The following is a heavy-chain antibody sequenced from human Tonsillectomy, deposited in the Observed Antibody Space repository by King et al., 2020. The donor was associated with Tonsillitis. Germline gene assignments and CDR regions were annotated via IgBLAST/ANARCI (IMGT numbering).Heavy chain of an antibody. D-gene: IGHD3-10*01. J-gene: IGHJ4*02. CDR1: GGTFSSYA. Sequence: QLVQSGAEVKKPGSSVKVSCKASGGTFSSYAISWVRQAPGQGLEWMGRIIPIFGIANYAQKFQGRVTITADKSTSTAYMELSSLRSEDTAVYYCARDPYGSGSHHPTPEGNDYWGQGTLVTVSS. CDR3: ARDPYGSGSHHPTPEGNDY. CDR2: IIPIFGIA. V-gene: IGHV1-69*04.